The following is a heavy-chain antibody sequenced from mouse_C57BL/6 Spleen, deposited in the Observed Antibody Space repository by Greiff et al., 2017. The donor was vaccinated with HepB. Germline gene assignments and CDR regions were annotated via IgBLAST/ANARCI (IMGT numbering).Heavy chain of an antibody. Sequence: VQGVESGPGLVQPSQSLSITCTVSGFSLTSYGVHWVRQPPGKGLEWLGVIWSGGSTDYNAAFISRLSISKDNSKSQVFFKMNSLQADDTAIYYCAKPYDYDVGTWFAYWGQGTLVTVSA. CDR2: IWSGGST. CDR3: AKPYDYDVGTWFAY. D-gene: IGHD2-4*01. V-gene: IGHV2-4*01. J-gene: IGHJ3*01. CDR1: GFSLTSYG.